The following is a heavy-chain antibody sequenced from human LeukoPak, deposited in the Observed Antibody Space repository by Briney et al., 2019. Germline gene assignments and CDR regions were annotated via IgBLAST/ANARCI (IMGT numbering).Heavy chain of an antibody. CDR2: IYSGGST. D-gene: IGHD6-13*01. Sequence: GGSLRLSCAASGFTFSSYAMSWVRQAPGKGLEWVSVIYSGGSTYYANSVKGRFTISRDNSKNTLYLQMNSLRAEGTAVYYCASTTGYSSSWSYGMDVWGQGTTVTVSS. J-gene: IGHJ6*02. CDR1: GFTFSSYA. V-gene: IGHV3-53*01. CDR3: ASTTGYSSSWSYGMDV.